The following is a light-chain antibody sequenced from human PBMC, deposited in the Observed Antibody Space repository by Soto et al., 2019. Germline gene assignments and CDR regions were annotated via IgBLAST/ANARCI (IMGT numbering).Light chain of an antibody. J-gene: IGLJ2*01. CDR3: SSYTRSFTVV. CDR2: EVS. V-gene: IGLV2-14*01. Sequence: HSALTQPASVSGSPGQSITISCTGDSSDVGGYNYVSWFQQHPGKAPKLMIYEVSHRPSGVSHRFSGSKSGTTASLTISGLQAEDEADYYCSSYTRSFTVVFGGGTKVTVL. CDR1: SSDVGGYNY.